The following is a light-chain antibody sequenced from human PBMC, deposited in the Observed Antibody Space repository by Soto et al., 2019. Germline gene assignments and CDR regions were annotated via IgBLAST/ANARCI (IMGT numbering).Light chain of an antibody. CDR2: DVN. J-gene: IGLJ2*01. CDR3: TSWTTSTTMK. Sequence: QSALTQPASVSGSPGQSITISCTGTSSDVGAYNYVSWYQQHPGKDPKLMIYDVNIWPSGVSNRFSGSKSGNTASLTISGLQAEDEADYYCTSWTTSTTMKFGGGTKVTVL. V-gene: IGLV2-14*01. CDR1: SSDVGAYNY.